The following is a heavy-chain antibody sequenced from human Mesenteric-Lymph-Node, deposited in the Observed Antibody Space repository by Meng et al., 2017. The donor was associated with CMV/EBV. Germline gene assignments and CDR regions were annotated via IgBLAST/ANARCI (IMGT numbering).Heavy chain of an antibody. Sequence: QVQLKKWGPGLLKPSETMSLTCAVYGGSLSGYYWSWIRQPPGKGLEWIGEINHSGVPNYNPSLKSRVTISLDRSKNQFSLKLSSVTAEDTAVYYCARGSDIPVNNYWGQGTLVTVSS. CDR3: ARGSDIPVNNY. V-gene: IGHV4-34*01. D-gene: IGHD2-15*01. CDR2: INHSGVP. CDR1: GGSLSGYY. J-gene: IGHJ4*02.